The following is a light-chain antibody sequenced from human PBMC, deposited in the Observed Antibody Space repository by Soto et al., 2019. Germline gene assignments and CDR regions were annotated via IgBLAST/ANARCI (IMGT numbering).Light chain of an antibody. Sequence: EIVLTQSPATLSLSPGERATLSCRASRSFASSYLAWYQHKPGQAPRLLIYAASSRATGIPDRLIGSGSVTDFTLTISRLEPDDSAVYYCHHYDSSPPYTFGQGTKLEIK. CDR1: RSFASSY. V-gene: IGKV3-20*01. CDR2: AAS. CDR3: HHYDSSPPYT. J-gene: IGKJ2*01.